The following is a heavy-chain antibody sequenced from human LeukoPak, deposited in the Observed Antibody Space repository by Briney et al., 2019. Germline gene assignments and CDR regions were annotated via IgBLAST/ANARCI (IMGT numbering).Heavy chain of an antibody. D-gene: IGHD6-13*01. Sequence: SETLSLTCAVSGGSISSGGYSWSWIRQPPGKGLEWIGYIYYSGSTYYNPSLKSRVTISVDTSKNQFSLKLSSVTAADTAVYYCAGITRSIAAAIHWGQGTLVTVSS. CDR2: IYYSGST. J-gene: IGHJ4*02. CDR1: GGSISSGGYS. CDR3: AGITRSIAAAIH. V-gene: IGHV4-30-4*07.